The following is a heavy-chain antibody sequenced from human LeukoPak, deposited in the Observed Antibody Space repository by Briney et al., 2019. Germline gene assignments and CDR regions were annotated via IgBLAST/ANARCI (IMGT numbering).Heavy chain of an antibody. V-gene: IGHV7-4-1*02. CDR2: INTNTGNP. J-gene: IGHJ4*02. CDR3: ARGRMSGSSGRYYLDY. CDR1: GGTFSSYA. Sequence: ASVKVSCKASGGTFSSYAISWVRQAPGQGLEWMGWINTNTGNPTYAQGFTGRCVFSLDTSVSTAYLQISSLKADDTAVYYCARGRMSGSSGRYYLDYWGQGTLVTVSS. D-gene: IGHD6-19*01.